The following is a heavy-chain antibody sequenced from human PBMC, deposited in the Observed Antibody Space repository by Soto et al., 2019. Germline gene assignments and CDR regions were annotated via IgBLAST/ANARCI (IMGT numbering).Heavy chain of an antibody. CDR1: GGTFSSYA. J-gene: IGHJ3*02. D-gene: IGHD5-12*01. CDR2: IIPIFGTA. Sequence: ASVKVSCKASGGTFSSYAISWVRQAPGQGLEWMGGIIPIFGTANYAQKFQGRVTINADESTSTAYMELSSLRSEDTAVYYCNLEMAKIDHGGDAFDIWGQGTMVTVSS. V-gene: IGHV1-69*13. CDR3: NLEMAKIDHGGDAFDI.